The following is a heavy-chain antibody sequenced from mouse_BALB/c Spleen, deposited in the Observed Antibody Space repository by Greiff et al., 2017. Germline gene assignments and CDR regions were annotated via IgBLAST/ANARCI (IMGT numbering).Heavy chain of an antibody. CDR3: ARSLYGFFDY. Sequence: VKLMESGAELVRPGSSVKISCKASGYAFSSYWMNWVKQRPGQGLEWIGQIYPGDGDTNYNGKFKGKATLTADKSSSTAYMQLSSLTSEDSAVYFCARSLYGFFDYWGQGTTLTVSS. CDR1: GYAFSSYW. V-gene: IGHV1-80*01. D-gene: IGHD2-2*01. J-gene: IGHJ2*01. CDR2: IYPGDGDT.